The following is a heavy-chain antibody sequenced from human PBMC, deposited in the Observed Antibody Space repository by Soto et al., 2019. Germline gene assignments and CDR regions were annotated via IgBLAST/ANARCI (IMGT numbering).Heavy chain of an antibody. CDR2: ISGGSGTK. CDR3: AKSARFMTSSCLDF. V-gene: IGHV3-23*01. CDR1: GFSFSNFA. Sequence: GGSLRLSCAASGFSFSNFAMSWVRQAPGKGLEWVSSISGGSGTKYYAGSVKGRFTISRENSKNTLYLLLNSLRAEDTAVYYCAKSARFMTSSCLDFWGQGTLVTVSS. D-gene: IGHD3-16*01. J-gene: IGHJ4*02.